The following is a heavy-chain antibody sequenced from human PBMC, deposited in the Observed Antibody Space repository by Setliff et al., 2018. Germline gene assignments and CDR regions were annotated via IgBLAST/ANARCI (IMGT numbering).Heavy chain of an antibody. CDR3: ARAQSWSGGPYYFDN. V-gene: IGHV1-2*06. CDR2: INPNSGGT. CDR1: GYTSYY. D-gene: IGHD3-3*01. J-gene: IGHJ4*02. Sequence: ASVKVSCKASGYTSYYMHWVRQAPGQGLEWMGRINPNSGGTNYAQKFQGRVTMTRNTSISTAYMDLSSLRFEDTAVYYCARAQSWSGGPYYFDNWGQGTLVTVSS.